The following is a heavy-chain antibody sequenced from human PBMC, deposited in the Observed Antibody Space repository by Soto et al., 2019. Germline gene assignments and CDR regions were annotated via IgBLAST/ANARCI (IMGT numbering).Heavy chain of an antibody. J-gene: IGHJ4*02. CDR2: ISAYNGNT. Sequence: ASVKVSCKAFGYTFTSYGISWVRQAPGQGLEWMGWISAYNGNTNYAQKLQGRVTMTTDTSTSTAYMELRSLRSDDTAVYYCARDGSPGYYYDSSGYPDYWGQGTLVTVSS. V-gene: IGHV1-18*04. CDR1: GYTFTSYG. D-gene: IGHD3-22*01. CDR3: ARDGSPGYYYDSSGYPDY.